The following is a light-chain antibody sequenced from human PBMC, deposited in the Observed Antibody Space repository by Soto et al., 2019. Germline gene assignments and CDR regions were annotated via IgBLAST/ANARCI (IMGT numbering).Light chain of an antibody. Sequence: QPVLTQPPSVSGAPGQRVTISCTGSNSNIGAGYDVHWCQQLPGTAPKLLIYGHSNRPSGVPDRFSGSKSGTSASLAITGLQGEDEAAFYCQSYDSSLRDWVFGGGTKLTVL. J-gene: IGLJ3*02. CDR2: GHS. V-gene: IGLV1-40*01. CDR1: NSNIGAGYD. CDR3: QSYDSSLRDWV.